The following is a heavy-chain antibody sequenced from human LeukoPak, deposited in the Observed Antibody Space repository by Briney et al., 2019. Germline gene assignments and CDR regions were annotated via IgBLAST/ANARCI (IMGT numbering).Heavy chain of an antibody. D-gene: IGHD2-2*03. CDR1: GGSISSYY. V-gene: IGHV4-4*07. J-gene: IGHJ6*03. CDR2: IYTSGST. CDR3: ARQGGGYCSSTSCSRSGYYYYYMDV. Sequence: SETLSLTCSVSGGSISSYYWSWIRQTAGKGLEWIGRIYTSGSTNYNPSLKSRVTMSVDTSKNQFSLKLSSVTAADTAVYYCARQGGGYCSSTSCSRSGYYYYYMDVWGKGTTVTVSS.